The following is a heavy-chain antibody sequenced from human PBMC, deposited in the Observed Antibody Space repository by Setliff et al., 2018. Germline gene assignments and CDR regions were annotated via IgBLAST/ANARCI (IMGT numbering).Heavy chain of an antibody. Sequence: PSETLSLTCTVSGGSIINSYYWSWVRQAPGKGLEWVSTIYSGDRNTFYTDSVKGRFTIFRDGSKNTLYLQMTSLRAEDTAVYYCAKPQVELRWGFESWGQGTPVTVSS. CDR2: IYSGDRNT. CDR3: AKPQVELRWGFES. V-gene: IGHV3-23*03. D-gene: IGHD1-7*01. J-gene: IGHJ4*02. CDR1: GGSIINSYY.